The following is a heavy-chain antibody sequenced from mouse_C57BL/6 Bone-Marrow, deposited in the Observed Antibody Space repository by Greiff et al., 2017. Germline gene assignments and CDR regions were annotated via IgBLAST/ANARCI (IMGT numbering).Heavy chain of an antibody. V-gene: IGHV1-75*01. CDR2: IFPGSGST. J-gene: IGHJ4*01. Sequence: VKLMESGPELVKPGASVKISCKASGYTFTDYYINWVKQRPGQGLEWIGWIFPGSGSTYYNEKFKGKATLTVDKSSSTAYMLLSSLTSEDSAVYFCANYGNYVGYAMDDWGQGTSVTVSS. CDR1: GYTFTDYY. CDR3: ANYGNYVGYAMDD. D-gene: IGHD2-1*01.